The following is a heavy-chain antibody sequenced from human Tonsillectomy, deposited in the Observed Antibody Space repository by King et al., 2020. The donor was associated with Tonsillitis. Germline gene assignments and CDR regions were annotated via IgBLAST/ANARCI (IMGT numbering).Heavy chain of an antibody. V-gene: IGHV1-18*01. CDR2: ISAYNGNT. CDR1: GYTFTSYG. J-gene: IGHJ4*02. D-gene: IGHD6-19*01. CDR3: ARSPRPSGSLQGGLVHFDY. Sequence: QLVQSGAEVKKPGASVKVSCKGSGYTFTSYGISWVRQAPGQGLEWMGWISAYNGNTNYAQKLQGRVTMTTDTSTSTAYMELRSLTSDDTAVYYCARSPRPSGSLQGGLVHFDYWGQGALVTVSS.